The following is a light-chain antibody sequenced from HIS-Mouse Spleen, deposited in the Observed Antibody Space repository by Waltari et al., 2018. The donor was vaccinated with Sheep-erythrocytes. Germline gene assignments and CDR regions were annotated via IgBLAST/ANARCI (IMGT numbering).Light chain of an antibody. CDR1: SRAVGGCNY. Sequence: QSALTQPRSVSGSPGQSVTISCTGTSRAVGGCNYVSWYQQHPGKAPKLMIYDVSKRPSGVPDRFSGSKSGNTASLTISGLQAEDEADYYCCSYAGSYNHVFATGTKVTVL. J-gene: IGLJ1*01. CDR2: DVS. CDR3: CSYAGSYNHV. V-gene: IGLV2-11*01.